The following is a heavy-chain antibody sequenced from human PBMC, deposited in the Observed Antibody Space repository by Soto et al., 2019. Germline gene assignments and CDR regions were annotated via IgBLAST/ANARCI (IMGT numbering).Heavy chain of an antibody. V-gene: IGHV1-3*01. J-gene: IGHJ5*02. CDR2: INAGNGNT. CDR3: ARDRALMAAAGTVSNWFDP. CDR1: GYTFTSYA. D-gene: IGHD6-13*01. Sequence: ASVKVSCKASGYTFTSYAMHWVRQAPGQRLEWMGWINAGNGNTKYSQKFQGRVAITRDTSASTAYMELSSLRSEDTAVYYCARDRALMAAAGTVSNWFDPWGQGTLVTVSS.